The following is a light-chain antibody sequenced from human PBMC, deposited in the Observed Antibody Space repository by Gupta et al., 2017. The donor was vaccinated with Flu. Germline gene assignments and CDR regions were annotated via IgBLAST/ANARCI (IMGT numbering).Light chain of an antibody. CDR1: QSISSY. V-gene: IGKV1-39*01. Sequence: DIQMTQSPSSLSASVGDRVTITCRASQSISSYLNWYQQKPGKAPKLLIYAASSLQSGVPSRFSGSGSGTDFTLTISSLQPKDFATYYCQQSYSIPQTFGQGTKVGIK. CDR3: QQSYSIPQT. J-gene: IGKJ1*01. CDR2: AAS.